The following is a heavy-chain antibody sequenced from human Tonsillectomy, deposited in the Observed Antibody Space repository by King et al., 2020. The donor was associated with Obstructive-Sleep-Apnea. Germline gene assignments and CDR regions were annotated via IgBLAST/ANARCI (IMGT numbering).Heavy chain of an antibody. CDR3: AREEWLSGYNWLDP. V-gene: IGHV3-74*01. J-gene: IGHJ5*02. D-gene: IGHD3-3*01. CDR1: GFTFSIYW. CDR2: INSDGSTT. Sequence: VQLVESGGGLVQPGGSLRLSCAASGFTFSIYWMHWVRQAPGKGPAWVSRINSDGSTTTYADSVKGRFTISRDNAKNTLYLQMSSLRADDTAVYYCAREEWLSGYNWLDPWGQGTLVTVSS.